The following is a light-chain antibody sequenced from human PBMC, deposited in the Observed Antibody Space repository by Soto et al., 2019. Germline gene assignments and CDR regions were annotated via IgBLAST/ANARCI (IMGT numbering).Light chain of an antibody. J-gene: IGKJ4*01. Sequence: EIVMTQSPATLSVSPGETATLSCRASQSVRYNLAWYQQKPGQGPRLLIYGAFTRATGIPARFSGSGSGTEITLPISSLQSEDFAVYYRQQYKNWPPLTVGGGTKVQIK. CDR3: QQYKNWPPLT. CDR1: QSVRYN. V-gene: IGKV3-15*01. CDR2: GAF.